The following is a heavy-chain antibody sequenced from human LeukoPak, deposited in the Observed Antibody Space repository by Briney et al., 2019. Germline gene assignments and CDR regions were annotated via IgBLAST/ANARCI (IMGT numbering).Heavy chain of an antibody. Sequence: ASVKVSCKASGGTFSSYDINWVRQATGQGLEWMGWMNPNSGNTGYAQKFQGRVTMTRNTSISTAYMELSSLRSEDTAVYYCARVGLAAAADYWGQGTLVTVSS. CDR1: GGTFSSYD. J-gene: IGHJ4*02. D-gene: IGHD6-13*01. CDR3: ARVGLAAAADY. V-gene: IGHV1-8*02. CDR2: MNPNSGNT.